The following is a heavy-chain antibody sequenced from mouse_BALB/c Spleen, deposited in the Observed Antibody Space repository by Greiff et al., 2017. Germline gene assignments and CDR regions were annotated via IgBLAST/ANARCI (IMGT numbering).Heavy chain of an antibody. D-gene: IGHD2-1*01. J-gene: IGHJ3*01. Sequence: EVKLQESGAELVRSGASVKLSCTASGFNIKDYYMHWVKQRPEQGLEWIGWIDPENGDTEYAPKFQGKATMTADTSSNTAYLQLSSLTSEDTAVYYCIYGNYRWFAYWGQGTLVTVSA. CDR2: IDPENGDT. CDR3: IYGNYRWFAY. V-gene: IGHV14-4*02. CDR1: GFNIKDYY.